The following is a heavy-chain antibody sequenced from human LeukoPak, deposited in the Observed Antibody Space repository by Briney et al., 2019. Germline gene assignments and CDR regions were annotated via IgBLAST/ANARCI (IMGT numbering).Heavy chain of an antibody. CDR2: IYYSGST. V-gene: IGHV4-59*01. D-gene: IGHD4-17*01. J-gene: IGHJ4*02. Sequence: PSETLSLTCAVYGGSFSGYYWSWIRQPPGKGLEWIGYIYYSGSTNYNPSLKSRVTISVDTSKDQFSLKLSSVTAADTAVYYCARETAYGDFNFDYWGQGTLVTVSS. CDR3: ARETAYGDFNFDY. CDR1: GGSFSGYY.